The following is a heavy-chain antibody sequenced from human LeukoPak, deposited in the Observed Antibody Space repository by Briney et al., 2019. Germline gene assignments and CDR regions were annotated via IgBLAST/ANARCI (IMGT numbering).Heavy chain of an antibody. J-gene: IGHJ6*03. D-gene: IGHD6-6*01. CDR1: GFTFSNYY. V-gene: IGHV3-11*01. CDR3: ARDRRLQGVAARPTDMDV. Sequence: GGSLRLSCAASGFTFSNYYMNWIRQAPGKGLEWVSYISSSGSTIYYADSVKGRFTISRDNAKNSLYLQMNSLRAEDTAVYYCARDRRLQGVAARPTDMDVWGKGTTVTVSS. CDR2: ISSSGSTI.